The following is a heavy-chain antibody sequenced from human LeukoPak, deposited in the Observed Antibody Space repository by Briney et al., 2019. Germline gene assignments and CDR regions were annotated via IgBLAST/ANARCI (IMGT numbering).Heavy chain of an antibody. CDR1: GFTFSSYG. V-gene: IGHV3-30*02. J-gene: IGHJ4*02. CDR3: AKEPVVVAATDSEEFDY. D-gene: IGHD2-15*01. CDR2: IRYDGSNK. Sequence: PGGSLRLSCAASGFTFSSYGMHWVRQAPGKGLEWVAFIRYDGSNKYYADSVKGRFTISRDNSKNTLYLQMNSLRAEDTAVYYCAKEPVVVAATDSEEFDYWGQGTLVTVSS.